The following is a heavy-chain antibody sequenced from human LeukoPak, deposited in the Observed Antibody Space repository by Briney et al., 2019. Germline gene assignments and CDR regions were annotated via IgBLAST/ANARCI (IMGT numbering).Heavy chain of an antibody. V-gene: IGHV1-69-2*01. CDR1: GYTFTDYY. CDR2: VDPEDGET. J-gene: IGHJ4*02. D-gene: IGHD5-18*01. CDR3: ATRGYSYGYNY. Sequence: ASVKVSCKVSGYTFTDYYMRWVQQAPGKGLEWMGLVDPEDGETIYAEKFQGRVTITADTSTDTAYMELSSLRSEDTAVYYCATRGYSYGYNYWGQGTLVTVSS.